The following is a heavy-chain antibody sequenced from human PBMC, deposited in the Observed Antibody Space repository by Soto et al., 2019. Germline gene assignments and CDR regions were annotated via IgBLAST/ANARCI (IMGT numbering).Heavy chain of an antibody. CDR2: IHYSGNT. J-gene: IGHJ4*02. CDR1: GGSISSGGYY. V-gene: IGHV4-31*03. Sequence: PSETLSLTCTVSGGSISSGGYYWSWIRQHPGKGLEWIGYIHYSGNTYYSPSLKSRLSLSIDTSKSQLSLKLSSVTAADTAVYYCARSVDTALVAFDYWGQGTLVTVSS. D-gene: IGHD5-18*01. CDR3: ARSVDTALVAFDY.